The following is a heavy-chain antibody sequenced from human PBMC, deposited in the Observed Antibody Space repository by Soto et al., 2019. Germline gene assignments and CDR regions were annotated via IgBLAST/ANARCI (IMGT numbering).Heavy chain of an antibody. CDR3: AKDGSWDGGGGES. CDR2: IIPVFRTS. J-gene: IGHJ4*02. V-gene: IGHV1-69*18. D-gene: IGHD3-16*01. CDR1: GVTFSSYA. Sequence: QVQLVQSGAEVKKPGSSVKVSCSASGVTFSSYAFTWVRQAPGQGLEWMGNIIPVFRTSTYAQRFQGRLTISADESTNPGYMEMSSLRSEDTAVYFCAKDGSWDGGGGESWGQGTLVIVSS.